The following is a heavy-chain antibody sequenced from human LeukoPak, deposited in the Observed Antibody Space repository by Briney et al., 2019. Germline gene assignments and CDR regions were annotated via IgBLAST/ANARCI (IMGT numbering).Heavy chain of an antibody. V-gene: IGHV1-2*02. CDR2: INPNSGGT. CDR3: ARAHWNVVVVAARASNWFDP. CDR1: GYTFTSYY. Sequence: GASVKVSCKASGYTFTSYYMHWVRQAPGQGLEWMGWINPNSGGTNYAQKFQGRVTMTRDTSISTAYMELSRLGSDDTAVYYCARAHWNVVVVAARASNWFDPWGQGTLVTVSS. J-gene: IGHJ5*02. D-gene: IGHD2-15*01.